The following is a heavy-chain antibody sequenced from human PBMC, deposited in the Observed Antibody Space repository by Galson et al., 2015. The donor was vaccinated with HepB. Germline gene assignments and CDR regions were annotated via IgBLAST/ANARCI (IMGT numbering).Heavy chain of an antibody. Sequence: SLRLSCAASGFIFSSYGMHWVRQAPGKGLEWVAVISYDGSNKLYVDSVKGRFTISRDNSKNTQYLQMNSLRAEDTAVYYCAKGWNDGSGSTEYYFDYWGQGTLVTVSS. CDR1: GFIFSSYG. CDR2: ISYDGSNK. V-gene: IGHV3-30*18. J-gene: IGHJ4*02. D-gene: IGHD3-10*01. CDR3: AKGWNDGSGSTEYYFDY.